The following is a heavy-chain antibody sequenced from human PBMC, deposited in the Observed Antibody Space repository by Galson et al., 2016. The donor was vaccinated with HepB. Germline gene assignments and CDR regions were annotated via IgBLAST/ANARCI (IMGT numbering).Heavy chain of an antibody. V-gene: IGHV5-51*01. CDR3: ARPSPGYKDGMDV. CDR2: IFPGDSDT. CDR1: GYRFTNYW. J-gene: IGHJ6*02. Sequence: QSGAEVKKPGDSLKISCKASGYRFTNYWIGWVRQMPGKGLEWMGFIFPGDSDTRYSPAFQGQVTISADKSISTAYLEWSSLNAPDTAMYYCARPSPGYKDGMDVWGQGTTVTVSS. D-gene: IGHD2-2*02.